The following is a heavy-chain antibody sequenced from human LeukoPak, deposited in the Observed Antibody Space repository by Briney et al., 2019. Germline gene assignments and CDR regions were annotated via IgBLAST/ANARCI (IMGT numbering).Heavy chain of an antibody. CDR2: ISSSSTI. V-gene: IGHV3-48*04. CDR3: AKVVGQYYYDSSGGD. D-gene: IGHD3-22*01. Sequence: GGSLRLSCAASGFTFSSYSMNWVRQAPGKGLEWVSYISSSSTIYYADSVKGRFTISRDNAKNSLYLQMNSLRAEDTAVYYCAKVVGQYYYDSSGGDWGQGTLVTVSS. CDR1: GFTFSSYS. J-gene: IGHJ4*02.